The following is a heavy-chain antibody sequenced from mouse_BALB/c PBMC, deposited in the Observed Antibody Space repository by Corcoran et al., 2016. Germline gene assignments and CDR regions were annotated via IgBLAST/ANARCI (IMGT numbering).Heavy chain of an antibody. J-gene: IGHJ3*01. D-gene: IGHD2-1*01. V-gene: IGHV1-4*02. CDR1: GYTFTSYT. Sequence: QVQLQQSAAELARPGASVKMSCKASGYTFTSYTMHWVKQRPGQGLEWIGYINPSSGYTEYNQKFKDKTTLTADKSSSTVYMQLSSLTSEDSAVYYCARSGGNYLFAYWGQGTLVTVSA. CDR2: INPSSGYT. CDR3: ARSGGNYLFAY.